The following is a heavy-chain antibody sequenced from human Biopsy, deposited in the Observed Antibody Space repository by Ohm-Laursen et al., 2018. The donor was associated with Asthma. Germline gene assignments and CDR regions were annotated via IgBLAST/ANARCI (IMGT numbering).Heavy chain of an antibody. V-gene: IGHV1-69*01. CDR1: GGTFNTYV. D-gene: IGHD2-2*01. Sequence: SSVKVSCKSLGGTFNTYVIGWVRQAPGQGLEWMGGINSVFGTTTYPQKFQDRVTITADDSTSSVYMELSSLRSEDTAVYYCARKAGSCISRTCYSLDFWGQGTLVTVSS. CDR2: INSVFGTT. J-gene: IGHJ4*02. CDR3: ARKAGSCISRTCYSLDF.